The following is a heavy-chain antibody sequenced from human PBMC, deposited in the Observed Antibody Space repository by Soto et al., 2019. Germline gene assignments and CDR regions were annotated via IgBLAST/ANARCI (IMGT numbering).Heavy chain of an antibody. Sequence: EVQLLESGGGLVQPGGSLRLSCAASGFTFSRYAMAWVRQSPGKGLEWVADISGSGGSTFNTDSVKGRFTISRDNSKNTLYLQMNRLIAEDTALYRCAKRRAITTTGAFDIWGQGTMVTVSS. CDR2: ISGSGGST. J-gene: IGHJ3*02. CDR3: AKRRAITTTGAFDI. D-gene: IGHD1-1*01. CDR1: GFTFSRYA. V-gene: IGHV3-23*01.